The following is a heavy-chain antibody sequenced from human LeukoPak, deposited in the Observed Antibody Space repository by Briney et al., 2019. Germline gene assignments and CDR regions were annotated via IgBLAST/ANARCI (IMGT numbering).Heavy chain of an antibody. CDR1: GFTFSSYG. D-gene: IGHD3-22*01. Sequence: PGGSLRLSCAASGFTFSSYGMSWVRQAPGKGLEWVSAISGSGGSTYYADSVKGRFTISRDNSKNTLYLQMNSLRAEDTAVYYCAKVYYYDSSGYSNWGQGTLVTVSS. J-gene: IGHJ4*02. CDR2: ISGSGGST. V-gene: IGHV3-23*01. CDR3: AKVYYYDSSGYSN.